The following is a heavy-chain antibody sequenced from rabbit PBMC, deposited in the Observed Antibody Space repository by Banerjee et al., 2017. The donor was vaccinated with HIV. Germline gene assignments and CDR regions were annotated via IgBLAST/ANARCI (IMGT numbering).Heavy chain of an antibody. CDR3: ARDLAGVIGWNFDL. V-gene: IGHV1S40*01. D-gene: IGHD4-1*01. J-gene: IGHJ4*01. Sequence: QSLEESRGDLVKPEGSLTLTCTASGFSFSNKYVMCWVRQAPGKGLEWIACIYTGSSGNTYSANWARGRFTISRTSSTTVSLQMTSLTAADTATYFCARDLAGVIGWNFDLWGPGTLVTVS. CDR2: IYTGSSGNT. CDR1: GFSFSNKYV.